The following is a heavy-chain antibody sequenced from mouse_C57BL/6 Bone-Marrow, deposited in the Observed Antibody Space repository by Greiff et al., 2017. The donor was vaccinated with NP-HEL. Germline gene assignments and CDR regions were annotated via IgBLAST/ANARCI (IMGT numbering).Heavy chain of an antibody. CDR1: GYTFTDYE. J-gene: IGHJ2*01. Sequence: QVQLQQSGAELVRPGASVTLSCKASGYTFTDYEMHWVKQTPVHGLEWIGAIDPETGGTAYNQKFKGKAILTADKSSSTAYMELRSLTSEDSAVYYCTRAFPHYYGSSPYYFDYWGQGTTLTVSS. V-gene: IGHV1-15*01. CDR3: TRAFPHYYGSSPYYFDY. D-gene: IGHD1-1*01. CDR2: IDPETGGT.